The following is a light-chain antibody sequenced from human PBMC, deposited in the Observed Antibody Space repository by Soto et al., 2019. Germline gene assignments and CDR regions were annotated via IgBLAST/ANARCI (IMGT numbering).Light chain of an antibody. CDR1: QGISSY. J-gene: IGKJ1*01. CDR2: AAS. CDR3: QQYYSYPRT. V-gene: IGKV1-8*01. Sequence: AIRMTQSPSSLSASTGDRVTIPCRASQGISSYLAWYQQKPGKAPKLLIYAASTLQSGVPSRFSGSGSGTDFTLTTSCLQSEDFATYYCQQYYSYPRTFGQGTKVEIK.